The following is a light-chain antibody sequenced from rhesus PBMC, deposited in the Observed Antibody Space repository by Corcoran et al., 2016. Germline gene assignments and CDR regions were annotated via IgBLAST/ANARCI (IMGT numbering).Light chain of an antibody. V-gene: IGKV1-38*01. CDR2: DAS. CDR3: QQRISYPLT. Sequence: DIQLTQSPSSLSASVGDRVTITCRASQGISSYLAWYQQKPGKTLKLLIYDASNLQSGVPSRFSGRGSGTEFTLTISSLQPEDFAVYYCQQRISYPLTFGGGTKVELK. J-gene: IGKJ4*01. CDR1: QGISSY.